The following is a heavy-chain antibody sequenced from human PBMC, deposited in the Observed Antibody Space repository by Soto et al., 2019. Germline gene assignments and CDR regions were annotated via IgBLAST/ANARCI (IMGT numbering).Heavy chain of an antibody. Sequence: ESGGGVVQPGRSLRLSCAASGFTFSSYGMHWVRQAPGKGLEWVAVIWYDGSNKYYADSVKGRFTISRDNSKNTLYLQMNSLRAEDTAVYYCARASPHERYSSSWYPGDYFDYWGQGTLVTVSS. J-gene: IGHJ4*02. CDR2: IWYDGSNK. CDR3: ARASPHERYSSSWYPGDYFDY. CDR1: GFTFSSYG. V-gene: IGHV3-33*01. D-gene: IGHD6-13*01.